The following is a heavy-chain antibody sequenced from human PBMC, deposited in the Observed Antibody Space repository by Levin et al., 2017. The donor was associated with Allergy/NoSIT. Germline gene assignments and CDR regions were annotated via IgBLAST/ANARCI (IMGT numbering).Heavy chain of an antibody. V-gene: IGHV1-18*01. CDR2: ISAYNGNT. CDR3: AREFFLAGDYGFDY. Sequence: RGESLKISCKASGYTFTSYDIIWVRQAPGQGLEWMGWISAYNGNTNYAQKLQGRVTMTTDTSTSTAYMELRSLRSDDTAVYYCAREFFLAGDYGFDYWGQGTLVTVSS. J-gene: IGHJ4*02. CDR1: GYTFTSYD. D-gene: IGHD4-17*01.